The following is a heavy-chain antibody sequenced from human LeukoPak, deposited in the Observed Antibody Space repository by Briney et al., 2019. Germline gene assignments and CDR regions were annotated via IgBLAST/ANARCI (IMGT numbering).Heavy chain of an antibody. CDR2: IYYSGTT. Sequence: PSEILSLTCTVSGGXIDSNSCTWIRQPPGKGLEWIGYIYYSGTTNYNPSLKSRVTMSVDMSKNQFSLKLSSVTAADTAVYYCARRSSSWKNWFDPWGQGTLVTVSS. J-gene: IGHJ5*02. V-gene: IGHV4-59*01. CDR1: GGXIDSNS. D-gene: IGHD6-13*01. CDR3: ARRSSSWKNWFDP.